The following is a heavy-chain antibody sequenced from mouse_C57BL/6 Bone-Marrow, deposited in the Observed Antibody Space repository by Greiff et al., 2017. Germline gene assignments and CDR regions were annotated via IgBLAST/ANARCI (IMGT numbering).Heavy chain of an antibody. CDR3: ARSGFHRDFFDY. J-gene: IGHJ2*01. Sequence: VQLQQSGPELVKPGASVKISCKASGYAFSSYWMNWVKQRPGKGLEWIGRIYPGDGDNNYNGKFKGKATLTADKSSSTAYMQLSSLTSEDSAVYFCARSGFHRDFFDYGGKGTTLTVSS. V-gene: IGHV1-82*01. CDR2: IYPGDGDN. CDR1: GYAFSSYW.